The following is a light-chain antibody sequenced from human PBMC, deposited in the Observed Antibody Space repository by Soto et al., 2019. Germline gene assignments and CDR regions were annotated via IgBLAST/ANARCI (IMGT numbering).Light chain of an antibody. CDR1: QGVGTY. J-gene: IGKJ4*01. CDR2: DTS. V-gene: IGKV3-11*01. CDR3: QQRAMWPLT. Sequence: DIVLAQSPATLSLSPGERAALSCRASQGVGTYLAWYQHKPGQAPRLLIYDTSNRATGIPGRFSGTGSGTDFTLAITSLEPRDSTVYYYQQRAMWPLTFGGGTKVEIK.